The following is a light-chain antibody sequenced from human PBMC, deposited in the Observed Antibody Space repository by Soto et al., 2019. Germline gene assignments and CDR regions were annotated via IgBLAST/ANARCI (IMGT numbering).Light chain of an antibody. CDR3: SSYTSSTTWV. Sequence: QSVLTQPASVSGSPGQSITISCTGTSSDVGAYNYVSWYQQHPGKAPKLMIYEVSYRPSGVSDRFSGSRSGNTASLTISGLQAEDESDYYCSSYTSSTTWVFGGGTQLTV. CDR1: SSDVGAYNY. J-gene: IGLJ3*02. V-gene: IGLV2-14*01. CDR2: EVS.